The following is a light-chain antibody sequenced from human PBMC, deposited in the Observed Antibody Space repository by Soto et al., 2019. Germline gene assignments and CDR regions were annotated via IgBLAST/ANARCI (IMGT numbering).Light chain of an antibody. CDR1: SSDTGGYKY. Sequence: QSVLTQPASVSGSPGQSITISCTGTSSDTGGYKYVSWYQQHPGKAPKLMIYDVSNRPSGVSNRFSGSKSGNTATLTISGLQDEDEAEYYCSSYTGGSTYVFGTGTKVTVL. CDR2: DVS. J-gene: IGLJ1*01. V-gene: IGLV2-14*01. CDR3: SSYTGGSTYV.